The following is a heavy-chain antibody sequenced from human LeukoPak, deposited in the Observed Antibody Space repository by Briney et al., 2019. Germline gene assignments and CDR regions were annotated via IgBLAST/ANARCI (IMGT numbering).Heavy chain of an antibody. J-gene: IGHJ6*03. Sequence: SETLSLTCTVSGGSISSHYWSWIQQPPGKGLEWIGYIYYSGSTNYNPSLKSRVTISVDTSKNQFSLKLSSVTAADTAVYYCARALRYFDWSTAGYYYYYMDVWGKGTTVTVSS. CDR3: ARALRYFDWSTAGYYYYYMDV. D-gene: IGHD3-9*01. CDR2: IYYSGST. V-gene: IGHV4-59*11. CDR1: GGSISSHY.